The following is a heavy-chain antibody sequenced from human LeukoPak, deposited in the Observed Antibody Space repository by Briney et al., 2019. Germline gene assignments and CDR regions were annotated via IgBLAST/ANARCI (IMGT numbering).Heavy chain of an antibody. J-gene: IGHJ5*02. Sequence: GESLKISCKGSGYSFTSYWSGWVRQMPGKCLEWMGIIYPGDSDTRYSPSFQGQVTISADKSISTAYLQWSSLKASDTAMYYCARRGGRGNVVVPAARHNWFDPWGQGTLVTVSS. CDR2: IYPGDSDT. CDR1: GYSFTSYW. D-gene: IGHD2-2*01. CDR3: ARRGGRGNVVVPAARHNWFDP. V-gene: IGHV5-51*01.